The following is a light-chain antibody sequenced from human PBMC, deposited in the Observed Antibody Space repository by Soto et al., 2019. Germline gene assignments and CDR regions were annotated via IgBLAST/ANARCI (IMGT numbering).Light chain of an antibody. Sequence: ERVLLQAVAALSVSKGERATLSCRASQSIIRNLAWYQQRPGQSPRLLIYDASTRATGIPARFSGSGSGTEFTLIISSLQSEDFAVYYCQQYHNWPQTFGQGTKVDIK. CDR3: QQYHNWPQT. CDR1: QSIIRN. CDR2: DAS. J-gene: IGKJ1*01. V-gene: IGKV3-15*01.